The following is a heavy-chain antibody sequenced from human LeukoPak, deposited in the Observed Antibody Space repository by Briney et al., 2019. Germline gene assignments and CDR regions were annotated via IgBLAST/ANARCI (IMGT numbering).Heavy chain of an antibody. J-gene: IGHJ4*02. Sequence: SQTLSLTCAVSGGSISSGGYSWSWIRQPPGKGLEWIGYIHHSGSTYYNPSLKSRVTISVDRSKNQFSLKLSSVTAADTAVYYCARDVGLGIPVFDYWGQGTLVTVSS. D-gene: IGHD3/OR15-3a*01. V-gene: IGHV4-30-2*01. CDR3: ARDVGLGIPVFDY. CDR1: GGSISSGGYS. CDR2: IHHSGST.